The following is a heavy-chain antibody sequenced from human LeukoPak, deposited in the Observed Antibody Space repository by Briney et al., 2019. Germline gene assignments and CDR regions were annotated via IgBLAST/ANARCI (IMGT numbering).Heavy chain of an antibody. D-gene: IGHD3-10*01. V-gene: IGHV3-23*01. CDR1: GFTFSSYA. J-gene: IGHJ4*02. Sequence: GGSLRLSCAASGFTFSSYAMSWVRQAPGKGLEWVSAISGSGGRTYYADSVKGRFTISRDNSKNTLYLQMNSLRAEDTAVYYCANAPSWGFGESYYFDYWGQGTLVTVSS. CDR2: ISGSGGRT. CDR3: ANAPSWGFGESYYFDY.